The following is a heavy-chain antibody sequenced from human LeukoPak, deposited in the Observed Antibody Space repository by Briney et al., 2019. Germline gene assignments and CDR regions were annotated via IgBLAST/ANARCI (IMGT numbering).Heavy chain of an antibody. CDR3: ARGEGLPTHCSSTSCYFAGTKFDY. CDR2: IYHSGST. Sequence: PSQTLSLTCTVSGGSISSGGYYWSWIRQPPGKGLEWIGYIYHSGSTYYNPSLKSRVTISVDRSKNQFSLKLSSVTAADTAVYYCARGEGLPTHCSSTSCYFAGTKFDYWGQGTLVTVSS. CDR1: GGSISSGGYY. V-gene: IGHV4-30-2*01. J-gene: IGHJ4*02. D-gene: IGHD2-2*01.